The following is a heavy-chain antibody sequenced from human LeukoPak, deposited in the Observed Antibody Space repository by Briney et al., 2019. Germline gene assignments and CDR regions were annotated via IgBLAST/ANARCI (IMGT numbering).Heavy chain of an antibody. CDR3: ARAHYYYMDV. Sequence: SETLSLTCGVSSEFFTGYYWGWIRQPPGKGLEWIGDINDNGITKYNPTLKSRVTISIDTSKKQFSLKVKSVTAADTAVYYCARAHYYYMDVWGKGTTVTISS. CDR1: SEFFTGYY. V-gene: IGHV4-34*01. CDR2: INDNGIT. J-gene: IGHJ6*03.